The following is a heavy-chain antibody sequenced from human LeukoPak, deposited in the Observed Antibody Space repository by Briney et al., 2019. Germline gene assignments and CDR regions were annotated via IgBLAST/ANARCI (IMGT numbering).Heavy chain of an antibody. Sequence: SETLSLTCTVSGGSISSYYWSWIRQPPGKGLEWIGYIYYSGSTNYNPSLKSRVTISVDTSKNQFSLKLSSVTAADTAVYYCARGSVSSSWYIDWGQGTLVTVSS. J-gene: IGHJ4*02. CDR3: ARGSVSSSWYID. V-gene: IGHV4-59*01. CDR2: IYYSGST. CDR1: GGSISSYY. D-gene: IGHD6-13*01.